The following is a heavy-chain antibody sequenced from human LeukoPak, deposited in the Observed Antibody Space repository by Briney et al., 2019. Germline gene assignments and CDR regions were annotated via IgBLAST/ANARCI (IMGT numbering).Heavy chain of an antibody. V-gene: IGHV1-69*04. CDR3: AREDGGNSGNFDY. CDR1: GGTFSSNA. CDR2: IIPILGIA. Sequence: SVKVSFKASGGTFSSNAISWVRQAPGQGLEWMGRIIPILGIANYAQKFQGRVTITADKSTSTAYMELSSLRSEDTAVYYCAREDGGNSGNFDYWGQGTLVTVSS. J-gene: IGHJ4*02. D-gene: IGHD4-23*01.